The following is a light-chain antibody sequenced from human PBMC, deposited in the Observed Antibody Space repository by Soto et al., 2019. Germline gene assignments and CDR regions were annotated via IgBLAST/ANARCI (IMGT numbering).Light chain of an antibody. Sequence: QSALTQPRSVSGSPGQSVAISCTGTSSDVSWYQHHPGKAPKLMIYDVYKRPSGVPNRFSGSKSGNTASLTISGLQAEDGADYYCSSYEGSHAWVFGGGTKLTVL. CDR1: SSDV. V-gene: IGLV2-11*01. CDR2: DVY. J-gene: IGLJ3*02. CDR3: SSYEGSHAWV.